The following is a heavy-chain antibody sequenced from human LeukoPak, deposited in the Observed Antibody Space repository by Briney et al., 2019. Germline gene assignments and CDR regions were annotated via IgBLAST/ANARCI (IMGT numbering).Heavy chain of an antibody. D-gene: IGHD6-19*01. CDR1: GFTLRGYG. J-gene: IGHJ4*02. Sequence: GGSLRLSCAASGFTLRGYGMHWVRQAPGKGLEWVAFIRYDGSDKSYADSVKGRFTVSRDNAKNSLDLQMNSLRAEDTAVYYCARGWVSSGWYFDCWGQGTLVTVSS. CDR3: ARGWVSSGWYFDC. CDR2: IRYDGSDK. V-gene: IGHV3-30*02.